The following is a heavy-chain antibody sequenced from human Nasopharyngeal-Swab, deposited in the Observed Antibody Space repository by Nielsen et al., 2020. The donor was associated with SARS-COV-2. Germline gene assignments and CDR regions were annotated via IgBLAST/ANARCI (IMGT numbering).Heavy chain of an antibody. D-gene: IGHD3-9*01. CDR3: ARRYFDWSDY. J-gene: IGHJ4*02. Sequence: GESLKISCAASGFTFSSYGMNWVRQAPGKGLEWVSSISSSSSYIYYADSVKGRFTISRDNAKNSLYLQMNSLRAENTAVYYCARRYFDWSDYWGQGTLVTVSS. CDR2: ISSSSSYI. CDR1: GFTFSSYG. V-gene: IGHV3-21*01.